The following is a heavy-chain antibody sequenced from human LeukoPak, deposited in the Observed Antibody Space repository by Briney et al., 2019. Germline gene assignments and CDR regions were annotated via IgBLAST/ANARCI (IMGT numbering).Heavy chain of an antibody. CDR2: IYYSGST. J-gene: IGHJ4*02. CDR1: GYSISSGYY. Sequence: SETLSLTCTVSGYSISSGYYWGWIRQPPGKGLEWIGYIYYSGSTNYNPSLKSRVTISVDTSKNQFSLKLSSVTAADTAVYYCARGLHSSWFDYWGQGTLVTVSS. CDR3: ARGLHSSWFDY. D-gene: IGHD6-13*01. V-gene: IGHV4-61*01.